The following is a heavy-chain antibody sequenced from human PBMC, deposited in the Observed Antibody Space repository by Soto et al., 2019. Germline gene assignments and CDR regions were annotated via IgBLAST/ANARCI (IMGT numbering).Heavy chain of an antibody. V-gene: IGHV5-51*01. Sequence: GESLKISCKGSGYSFTSYWIGWVRQVPGKGLEWMGIIYPGDSDTRYSPSFQGQVTISADKSISTAYLQWSSLKASDTAMYYCARLKRKSLYYYYGMDVWGQGTTVTVSS. CDR3: ARLKRKSLYYYYGMDV. CDR1: GYSFTSYW. CDR2: IYPGDSDT. J-gene: IGHJ6*02.